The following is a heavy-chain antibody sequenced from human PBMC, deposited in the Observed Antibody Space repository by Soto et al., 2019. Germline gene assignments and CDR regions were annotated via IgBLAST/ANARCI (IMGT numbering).Heavy chain of an antibody. D-gene: IGHD4-4*01. J-gene: IGHJ4*02. V-gene: IGHV3-30-3*01. CDR3: AREAFLYSRGAYYDH. CDR2: ISYTGANQ. CDR1: GFTFSTYA. Sequence: QVRLVESGGGAVQPGDSLRLSCDASGFTFSTYALHWVRQAPGNGLEWVAFISYTGANQYYADSVKGRFTVSRDNSKNRASLQMTSLKPEDSAVYYCAREAFLYSRGAYYDHWGKGTLVTVSS.